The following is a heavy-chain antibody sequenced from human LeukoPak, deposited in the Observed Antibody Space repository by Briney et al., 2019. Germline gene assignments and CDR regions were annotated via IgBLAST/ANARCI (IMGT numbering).Heavy chain of an antibody. CDR3: ARDRDYGSGIFDY. D-gene: IGHD3-10*01. CDR1: GYTFTGYY. V-gene: IGHV1-2*02. CDR2: INPNSGGT. Sequence: VASVKVSCKASGYTFTGYYMHWVRQAPGQGPEWMGWINPNSGGTNYAQKFQGRVTMTRDTSISTAYMELNRLRSDDTAVYYCARDRDYGSGIFDYWGQGTLVTVSS. J-gene: IGHJ4*02.